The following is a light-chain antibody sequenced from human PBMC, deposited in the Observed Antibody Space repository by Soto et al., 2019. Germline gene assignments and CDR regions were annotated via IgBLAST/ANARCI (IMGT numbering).Light chain of an antibody. CDR1: TSNILRNY. V-gene: IGLV1-47*01. Sequence: QSVLTQPPSASGNPGQRLTISCSGSTSNILRNYVYWYRQLPGTAPRLLISMNDQRPSGVPDRFSGSKSGTSASLAISGLRSEDEADYYCASWDDSLSGYVFGTGTKVP. J-gene: IGLJ1*01. CDR3: ASWDDSLSGYV. CDR2: MND.